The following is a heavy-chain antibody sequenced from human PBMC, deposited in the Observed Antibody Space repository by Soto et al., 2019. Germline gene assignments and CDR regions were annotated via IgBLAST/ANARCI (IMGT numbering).Heavy chain of an antibody. Sequence: QLQLQESGPGLVKPSETLSLTCTVSGGSISSSSYYWGWIRQPPGKGLEWIGSIYYSGSTYYNPSLKSRVTISVDTSKNQFSLKPSSVTAADTAVYYCARLSITKNWFDPWGQGTLVTVSS. CDR2: IYYSGST. CDR1: GGSISSSSYY. V-gene: IGHV4-39*01. J-gene: IGHJ5*02. D-gene: IGHD2-2*01. CDR3: ARLSITKNWFDP.